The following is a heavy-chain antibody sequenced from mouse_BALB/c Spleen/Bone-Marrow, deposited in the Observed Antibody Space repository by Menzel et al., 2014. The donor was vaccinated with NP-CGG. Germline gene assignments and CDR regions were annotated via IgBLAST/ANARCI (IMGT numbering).Heavy chain of an antibody. CDR2: IDPANGNT. J-gene: IGHJ3*01. D-gene: IGHD1-1*01. V-gene: IGHV14-3*02. CDR1: GFNIKDTY. Sequence: EVKLEESGAELVKPGASVKLSCTASGFNIKDTYMHWVKQRPEQGLEWIGRIDPANGNTKYDPKFQGKATITADTSSNTAYLQLSSLTSEDTAVYYCASYYYGSSTVAYWGQGTLVTVSA. CDR3: ASYYYGSSTVAY.